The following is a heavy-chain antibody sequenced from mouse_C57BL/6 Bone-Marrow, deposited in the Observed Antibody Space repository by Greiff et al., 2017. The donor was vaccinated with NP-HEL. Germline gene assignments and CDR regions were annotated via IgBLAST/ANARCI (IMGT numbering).Heavy chain of an antibody. CDR3: AKKGGYYGSSYDWYFDV. V-gene: IGHV2-5*01. CDR1: GFSLTSYG. D-gene: IGHD1-1*01. J-gene: IGHJ1*03. Sequence: QVQLQQSGPGLVQPSQSLSITCTVSGFSLTSYGVHWVRQSPGKGLEWLGVIWRGGSTDYNAAFMSRLSITKDNSKSQVFFKMNSLQADDTAIYYCAKKGGYYGSSYDWYFDVWGTGTTVTVSS. CDR2: IWRGGST.